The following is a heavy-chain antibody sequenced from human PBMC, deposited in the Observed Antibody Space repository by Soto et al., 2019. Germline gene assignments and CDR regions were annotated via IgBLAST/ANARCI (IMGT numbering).Heavy chain of an antibody. CDR2: ISWNSGSI. J-gene: IGHJ3*02. Sequence: PGGSLRLSCAASGFTFDDYAMHWVRQAPGKGLEWVSGISWNSGSIGYADSVKGRFTISRDNAENSLYLQMNSLRAGDTALYYCAKVTINREAFDTWGQGTMVTVSS. CDR3: AKVTINREAFDT. V-gene: IGHV3-9*01. CDR1: GFTFDDYA. D-gene: IGHD1-26*01.